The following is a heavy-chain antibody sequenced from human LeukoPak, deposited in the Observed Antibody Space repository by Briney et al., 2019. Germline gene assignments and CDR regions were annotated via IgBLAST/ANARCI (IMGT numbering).Heavy chain of an antibody. J-gene: IGHJ3*02. Sequence: AGGSLRLSCAASGFTFSSSAMSGVRQAPGKGLEGVSGISGSGGRTYYADSVKGRFTISRDNSKNTQNLQMNSLRADDTAVYYCAKHWALLFGEFGAADGFDIWGQGTMVTVSS. D-gene: IGHD3-10*01. V-gene: IGHV3-23*01. CDR3: AKHWALLFGEFGAADGFDI. CDR1: GFTFSSSA. CDR2: ISGSGGRT.